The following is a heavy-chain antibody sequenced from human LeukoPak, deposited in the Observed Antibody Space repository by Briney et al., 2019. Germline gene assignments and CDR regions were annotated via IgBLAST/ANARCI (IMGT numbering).Heavy chain of an antibody. J-gene: IGHJ5*02. D-gene: IGHD3-3*01. CDR3: ARGGTTIFGVDL. Sequence: GESLRLSCAASGVTLRNYGLSWVRHTPGKGLEWVSAIRGSGDTTFYADSVKGRFTISRDNSENTVYLQMNSLRAEDTAVYYCARGGTTIFGVDLWGQGTLVTVSS. CDR2: IRGSGDTT. V-gene: IGHV3-23*01. CDR1: GVTLRNYG.